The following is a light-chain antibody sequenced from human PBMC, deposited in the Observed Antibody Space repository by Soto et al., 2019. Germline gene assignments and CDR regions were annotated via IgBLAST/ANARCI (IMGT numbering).Light chain of an antibody. CDR3: SSYTGSSTDV. V-gene: IGLV2-14*01. Sequence: SVLTQPASVSGSPGQSITLSCTGTSSDVGAYNYVSLYQQYPGKAPKLTIYDVSNRPSGVSNRFSGSKSGNTASLTISGLQAEDEADYYCSSYTGSSTDVFGTGTKVPVL. J-gene: IGLJ1*01. CDR2: DVS. CDR1: SSDVGAYNY.